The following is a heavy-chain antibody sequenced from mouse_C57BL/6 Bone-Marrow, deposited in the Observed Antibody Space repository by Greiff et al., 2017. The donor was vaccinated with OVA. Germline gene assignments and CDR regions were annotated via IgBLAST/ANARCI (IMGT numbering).Heavy chain of an antibody. D-gene: IGHD2-5*01. CDR3: TTDYSNYGYFDD. Sequence: VQLQQSGAELVRPGASVKLSCTASGFNIKDDYMHWVKQRPEQGLEWIGWIDPENGDTEYASKFQGKATITADTSSNTAYLQLSSLTSEDTAVYYCTTDYSNYGYFDDWGQGTTLTVSS. CDR2: IDPENGDT. J-gene: IGHJ2*01. V-gene: IGHV14-4*01. CDR1: GFNIKDDY.